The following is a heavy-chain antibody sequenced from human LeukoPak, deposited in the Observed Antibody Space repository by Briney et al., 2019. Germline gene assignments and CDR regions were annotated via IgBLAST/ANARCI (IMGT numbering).Heavy chain of an antibody. J-gene: IGHJ4*02. D-gene: IGHD6-19*01. CDR2: INPDTGGT. V-gene: IGHV1-2*02. Sequence: GASVKVSCKASGYTFNGYYLHWLRQAPGQAFEWMGWINPDTGGTNYVHNFQGRVTMTRDTSISAAYMELSSLRSGDTAIYYCARGPRYISGRYAESFSIDYWGQGTLVTVSS. CDR1: GYTFNGYY. CDR3: ARGPRYISGRYAESFSIDY.